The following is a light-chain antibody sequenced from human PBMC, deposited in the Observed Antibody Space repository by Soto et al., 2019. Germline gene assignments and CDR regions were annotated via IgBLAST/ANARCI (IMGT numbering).Light chain of an antibody. CDR3: QQGYGTPRP. CDR2: GAS. J-gene: IGKJ2*01. V-gene: IGKV1-39*01. Sequence: DIQVTQSPSSLSASVGDRVTITCRASQSISNYLNWYQQKPGKAPKLLIYGASTLQSGVPSRFSGSGSGTDFTLTIISLQPEDFATYYCQQGYGTPRPFGQGTKVEI. CDR1: QSISNY.